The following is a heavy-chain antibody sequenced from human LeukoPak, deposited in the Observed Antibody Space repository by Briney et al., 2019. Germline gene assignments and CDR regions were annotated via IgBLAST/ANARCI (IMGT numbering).Heavy chain of an antibody. D-gene: IGHD6-19*01. V-gene: IGHV4-59*01. CDR3: ARDGGAGSLFAY. CDR2: ISYSGST. J-gene: IGHJ4*02. CDR1: SGSINGYY. Sequence: SETLFLTCTVSSGSINGYYWSWIRQPPGKGLEWVGYISYSGSTNYNPSLKSRVTISVDTSKNQFSLKLSSVTAADTAIYYCARDGGAGSLFAYWGQGTLVTVSS.